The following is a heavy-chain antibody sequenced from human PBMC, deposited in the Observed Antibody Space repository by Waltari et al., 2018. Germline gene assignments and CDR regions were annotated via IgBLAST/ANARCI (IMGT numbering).Heavy chain of an antibody. V-gene: IGHV1-69*01. D-gene: IGHD4-17*01. J-gene: IGHJ6*02. CDR2: SIPMFGTA. Sequence: QVQLVQSGAEVKKPGSSVKVSCKASGGTFSSYAISWVRQAPGQGLEWMGGSIPMFGTANYAQNFQGRVTMTADESTSTAYMELSSLRAEDTAVYYCARDYPSTTALGYYYYGMDVWGQGTTVTVSS. CDR1: GGTFSSYA. CDR3: ARDYPSTTALGYYYYGMDV.